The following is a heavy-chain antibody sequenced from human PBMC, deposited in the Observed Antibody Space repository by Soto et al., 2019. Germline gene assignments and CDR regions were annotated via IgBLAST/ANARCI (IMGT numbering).Heavy chain of an antibody. CDR3: ARQEGHIEPMIGEFDF. J-gene: IGHJ4*02. CDR1: GYTFTTYG. CDR2: ISAYNGNT. V-gene: IGHV1-18*01. D-gene: IGHD3-10*02. Sequence: QVQLVQSGPEVKKPGASVMLSCKASGYTFTTYGVRWVRQAPGLGLEWMGWISAYNGNTNYAQKFHGRVTMTTDASANTAYLELMSLRSDDTAVYYCARQEGHIEPMIGEFDFWGQGTLVTVSS.